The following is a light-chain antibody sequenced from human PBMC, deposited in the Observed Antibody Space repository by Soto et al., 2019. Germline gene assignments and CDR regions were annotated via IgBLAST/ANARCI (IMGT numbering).Light chain of an antibody. CDR2: AAS. Sequence: DIQMTQSPTSLSASVGDRVTITCRASQDIRYFVAWYQQKPGKAPKLLIYAASTLQSGVPSRFSGSGSGTDFTLTINSLQPEHVATYSCQKYSSVPIFGPGTKVEIK. V-gene: IGKV1-27*01. CDR1: QDIRYF. CDR3: QKYSSVPI. J-gene: IGKJ3*01.